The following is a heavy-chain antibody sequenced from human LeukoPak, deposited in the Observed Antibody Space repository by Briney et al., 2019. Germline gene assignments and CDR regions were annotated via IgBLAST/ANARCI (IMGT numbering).Heavy chain of an antibody. J-gene: IGHJ6*02. CDR1: GFTFNSYA. CDR2: ISGSGGST. V-gene: IGHV3-23*01. CDR3: AKYSSRNYYGMDV. Sequence: PGGSLRLSCAASGFTFNSYAMSWVRQAPGKGLEWVSAISGSGGSTYYYADSVKGRFTISRDNSKSTLYLQMNSLRADDTAVYYCAKYSSRNYYGMDVWGQGTTVTVSS. D-gene: IGHD1-26*01.